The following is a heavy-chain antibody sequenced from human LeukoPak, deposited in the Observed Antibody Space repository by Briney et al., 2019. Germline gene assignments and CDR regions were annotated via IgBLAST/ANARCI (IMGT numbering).Heavy chain of an antibody. Sequence: GGSLRLSCAASGFTFSSYSMNWVRQAPGKGLEWASYISSDSSAIYYADSVKGRFTISRDNAMNSLYLQMNSLRDEDTAVYYCATDSSGYYRSRIDYWGQGTLVTVSS. CDR2: ISSDSSAI. CDR3: ATDSSGYYRSRIDY. CDR1: GFTFSSYS. D-gene: IGHD3-22*01. V-gene: IGHV3-48*02. J-gene: IGHJ4*02.